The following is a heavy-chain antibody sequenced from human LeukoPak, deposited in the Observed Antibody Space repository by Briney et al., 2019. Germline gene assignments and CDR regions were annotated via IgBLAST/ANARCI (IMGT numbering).Heavy chain of an antibody. V-gene: IGHV3-20*01. J-gene: IGHJ4*02. CDR2: INWNGGST. D-gene: IGHD2-2*01. CDR3: ARAYCSSTSCYVFPFDY. CDR1: GFTFDDYG. Sequence: GGSLRLSCAASGFTFDDYGMSWVRPAPGKGLEWVSGINWNGGSTGYADSVKGRFTISRDNAKNSLYLQMNSLRAEDTALYHCARAYCSSTSCYVFPFDYWGQGTLVTVSS.